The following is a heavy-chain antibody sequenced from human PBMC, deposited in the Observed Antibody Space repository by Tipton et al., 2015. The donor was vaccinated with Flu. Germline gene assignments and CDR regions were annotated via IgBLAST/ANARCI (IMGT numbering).Heavy chain of an antibody. CDR3: AAMKRSYGEFDY. CDR1: GFTFGTNA. J-gene: IGHJ4*02. Sequence: SLRLSCVASGFTFGTNAISWVRQAPGKGLEWVSAISGTGESTYYADSVKGRFTISRDNSKNTLYLQMNSLRAEDTAVYYCAAMKRSYGEFDYWGQGTLVTVSS. V-gene: IGHV3-23*01. CDR2: ISGTGEST. D-gene: IGHD4-17*01.